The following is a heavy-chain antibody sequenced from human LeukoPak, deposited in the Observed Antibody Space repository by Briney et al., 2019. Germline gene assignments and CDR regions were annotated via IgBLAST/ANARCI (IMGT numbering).Heavy chain of an antibody. CDR1: GFTFSSYW. V-gene: IGHV3-7*03. D-gene: IGHD5-18*01. Sequence: QPGGSLRLSCAASGFTFSSYWMSWVRQAPGKGLEWVANIKQDGSEKYYVDSVKGRFTISRDNAKNAVYLQMNSLRAEDSAVYYCARDRYGYSYGGLWGQGALVTVST. CDR3: ARDRYGYSYGGL. CDR2: IKQDGSEK. J-gene: IGHJ4*02.